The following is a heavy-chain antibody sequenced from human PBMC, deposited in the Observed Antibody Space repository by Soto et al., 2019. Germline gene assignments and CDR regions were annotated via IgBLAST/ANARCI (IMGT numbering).Heavy chain of an antibody. V-gene: IGHV5-51*01. CDR3: ARLVGATTPLPYYYYYYGMDV. J-gene: IGHJ6*02. D-gene: IGHD1-26*01. Sequence: PGESLKISCKGSGYSFTSYWIGWVRQMPGKGLEWMGIIYPGDSDTRYSPSFQGQVTISADKSISTAYLQWSSLKASNTAMYYCARLVGATTPLPYYYYYYGMDVWGQGTTVTVSS. CDR2: IYPGDSDT. CDR1: GYSFTSYW.